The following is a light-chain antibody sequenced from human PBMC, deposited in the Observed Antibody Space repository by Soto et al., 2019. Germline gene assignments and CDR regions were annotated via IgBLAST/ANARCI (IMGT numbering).Light chain of an antibody. Sequence: QSALTQPDSVSGSPGQSITISCTGTAGDVGSYNLVSWYQQRPGKAPKLLIYVATKRPLGLSNRFSGSRSGNTASLTISGLQAEDEADYYCSSYASYISSYVFGPGTKVTVL. J-gene: IGLJ1*01. CDR2: VAT. V-gene: IGLV2-23*01. CDR3: SSYASYISSYV. CDR1: AGDVGSYNL.